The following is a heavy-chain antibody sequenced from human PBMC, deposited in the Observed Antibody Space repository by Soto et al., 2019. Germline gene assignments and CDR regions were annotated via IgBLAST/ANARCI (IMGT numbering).Heavy chain of an antibody. Sequence: SSETLSLTCTVSGGSISSYYWSWIRQPPGKGLEWIGYIYYSGGTNYNPSLKSRVTISVDTSKNQFSLKLSSVTAADTAVYYCARDYYDSSGYYLYGMDVRGQGTTVTVSS. CDR1: GGSISSYY. V-gene: IGHV4-59*01. CDR3: ARDYYDSSGYYLYGMDV. CDR2: IYYSGGT. J-gene: IGHJ6*02. D-gene: IGHD3-22*01.